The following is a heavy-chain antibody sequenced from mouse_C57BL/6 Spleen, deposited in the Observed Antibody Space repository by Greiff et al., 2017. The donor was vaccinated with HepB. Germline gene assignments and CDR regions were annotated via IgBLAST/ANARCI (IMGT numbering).Heavy chain of an antibody. D-gene: IGHD2-4*01. Sequence: QVQLQQPGAELVMPGASVKLSCKASGYTFTSYWMHWVKQRPGQGLEWIGEIDPSDSYTNYNQKFKGKSTLTEDKSSSTAYMQLSSLTSEDSAVYYCARGDYDYAFAYWGQGTLVTVSA. CDR3: ARGDYDYAFAY. CDR1: GYTFTSYW. J-gene: IGHJ3*01. CDR2: IDPSDSYT. V-gene: IGHV1-69*01.